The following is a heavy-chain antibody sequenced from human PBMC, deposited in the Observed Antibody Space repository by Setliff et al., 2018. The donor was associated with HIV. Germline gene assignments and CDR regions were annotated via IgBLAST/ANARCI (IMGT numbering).Heavy chain of an antibody. Sequence: PSETLCLTCTVSGGSISSYYWSWIRQPPGKGPEWIGYIYYSGSTNYNPSLKSRVTISVDTSKNQFSLKLSSVIAADTAVYYCARIFGDQGYYYGMDVWGQGTTVTVSS. CDR3: ARIFGDQGYYYGMDV. D-gene: IGHD3-3*01. V-gene: IGHV4-59*01. CDR1: GGSISSYY. CDR2: IYYSGST. J-gene: IGHJ6*02.